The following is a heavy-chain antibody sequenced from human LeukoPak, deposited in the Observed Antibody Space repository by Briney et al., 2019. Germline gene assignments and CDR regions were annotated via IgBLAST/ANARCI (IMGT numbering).Heavy chain of an antibody. CDR3: ARQPSNYFDY. V-gene: IGHV4-38-2*01. CDR1: GYSISSGYY. CDR2: IYHSGST. J-gene: IGHJ4*02. Sequence: PSETLSLTCAVSGYSISSGYYWGWIRQPPGEGLEWIGSIYHSGSTYYNPSLKSQVTISVDTSKNQFSLKLSSVTAADTAVYYCARQPSNYFDYWGQGTLVTVST. D-gene: IGHD4-11*01.